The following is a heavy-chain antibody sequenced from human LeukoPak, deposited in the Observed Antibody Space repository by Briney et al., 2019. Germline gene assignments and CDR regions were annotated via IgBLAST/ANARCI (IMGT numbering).Heavy chain of an antibody. CDR2: INISCSTK. D-gene: IGHD2-2*01. Sequence: GGSLRLSCAASGFAFSSYEMNWARQAPGKGLEWVSYINISCSTKYYSDSVKGRFTISRDNAKNSLYLQMNSLRAEDTAVYYCVRVRYCSSTNCHGGWFDPWGQGTLVTVSS. J-gene: IGHJ5*02. CDR1: GFAFSSYE. CDR3: VRVRYCSSTNCHGGWFDP. V-gene: IGHV3-48*03.